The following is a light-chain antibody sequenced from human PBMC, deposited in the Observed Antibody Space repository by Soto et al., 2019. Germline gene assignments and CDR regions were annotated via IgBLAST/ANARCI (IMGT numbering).Light chain of an antibody. Sequence: EFVLPQSPGTLSLSPGERATLSCRVSQTMYSQYLGWYQKKPGQAPRLVIYGASFRATGIPDRFSGSGSGTDFTLTISGLEPEDFAVYYCQHYGTSPITFGQGTRLEI. CDR1: QTMYSQY. V-gene: IGKV3-20*01. J-gene: IGKJ5*01. CDR2: GAS. CDR3: QHYGTSPIT.